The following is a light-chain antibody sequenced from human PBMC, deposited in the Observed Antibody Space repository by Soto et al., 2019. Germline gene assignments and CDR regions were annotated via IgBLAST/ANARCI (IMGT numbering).Light chain of an antibody. CDR2: AAS. Sequence: VIWMTQSPSLLSASTGDRVTISCRMSPGISSYLAWYQQKPGKAPELLIYAASTFQSGVPSRLSGSGSGTEFNFAITALQSVYIATYYCHQYHSRPLIFGGGTKVEIK. CDR1: PGISSY. V-gene: IGKV1D-8*03. J-gene: IGKJ4*01. CDR3: HQYHSRPLI.